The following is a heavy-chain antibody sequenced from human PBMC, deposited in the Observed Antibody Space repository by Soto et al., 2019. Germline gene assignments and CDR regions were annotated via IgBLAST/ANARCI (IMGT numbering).Heavy chain of an antibody. J-gene: IGHJ1*01. CDR1: GYTFTSYD. V-gene: IGHV1-8*01. Sequence: QVQLVQSGAEVKKPGASVKVSCKASGYTFTSYDINWVRQATGQGLEWMGWMNPNGGNTGYAQKFQGRVTMTRNTHISTAYMELSSPRSEDTAVYYCAGGRYCGSSSCYRGDFQHWGQGTLVTVSS. CDR3: AGGRYCGSSSCYRGDFQH. D-gene: IGHD2-15*01. CDR2: MNPNGGNT.